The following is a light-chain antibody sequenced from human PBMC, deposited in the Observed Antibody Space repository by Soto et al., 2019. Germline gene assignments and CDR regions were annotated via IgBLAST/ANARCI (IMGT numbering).Light chain of an antibody. CDR1: QSRSCS. Sequence: EIVMSKSPATLSLSPGERATLSCRASQSRSCSLAWYQQKPGQAPRLLIYAASTLATGIPARFSGSGSGTEFTLTISSLQSEDFAVYYCQQDYRLPQTFGHGTKVDIK. CDR2: AAS. V-gene: IGKV3-15*01. CDR3: QQDYRLPQT. J-gene: IGKJ1*01.